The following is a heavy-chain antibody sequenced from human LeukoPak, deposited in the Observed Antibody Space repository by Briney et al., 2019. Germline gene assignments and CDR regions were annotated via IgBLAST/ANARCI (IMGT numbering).Heavy chain of an antibody. CDR2: ISYDGSNK. CDR1: GFTFSNYA. J-gene: IGHJ3*02. CDR3: AKDKGQLVYYDSSGRAFDI. D-gene: IGHD3-22*01. Sequence: GGSLRLSCAASGFTFSNYAMHWVRQAPGKGLEWVAVISYDGSNKYYADSVKGRFTISRDNSKNTLYLQMNSLRAEDTAVYYCAKDKGQLVYYDSSGRAFDIWGQGTMVTVSS. V-gene: IGHV3-30-3*01.